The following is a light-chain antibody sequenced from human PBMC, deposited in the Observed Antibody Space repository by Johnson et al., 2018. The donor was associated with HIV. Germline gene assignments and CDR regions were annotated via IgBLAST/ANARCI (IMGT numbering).Light chain of an antibody. J-gene: IGLJ1*01. CDR1: SSNIGNNY. Sequence: QSVLTQPPSVSAAPGQKVTISCSGSSSNIGNNYVSWYQQLPGTAPKLLIYDNNKRPSGIPDRFSGPKSGTSATLGITGLQTGDEADYYCGTWDSSLSAYVFGTGTTVTVL. CDR2: DNN. CDR3: GTWDSSLSAYV. V-gene: IGLV1-51*01.